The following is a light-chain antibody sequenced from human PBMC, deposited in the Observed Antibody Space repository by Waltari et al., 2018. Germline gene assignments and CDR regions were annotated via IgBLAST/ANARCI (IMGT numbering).Light chain of an antibody. CDR1: QSVFTS. Sequence: EIVLTQSPATLSLSPGERATLSCRASQSVFTSLAWYQQKPGQAPRLLIYGASSTATGIPARFSGSGSGTDFTLAISSLEPEDFAVYYCQQRSHWPPEYTFGQGTKLEIK. CDR3: QQRSHWPPEYT. V-gene: IGKV3-11*01. CDR2: GAS. J-gene: IGKJ2*01.